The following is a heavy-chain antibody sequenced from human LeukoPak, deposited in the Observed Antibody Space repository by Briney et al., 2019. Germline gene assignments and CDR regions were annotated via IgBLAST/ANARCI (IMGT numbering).Heavy chain of an antibody. Sequence: SQTLSLTFAISGDIVSINSVAWNWIRQSPSRGLEWLASTYFRSKWSYHYAVAVESQIFITQDTSRNHCSLHLTSVAPEDPAGYYCAREVDIMVVSGVNFAYWGQGTLVTVPP. CDR2: TYFRSKWSY. D-gene: IGHD2-21*02. CDR3: AREVDIMVVSGVNFAY. V-gene: IGHV6-1*01. CDR1: GDIVSINSVA. J-gene: IGHJ4*02.